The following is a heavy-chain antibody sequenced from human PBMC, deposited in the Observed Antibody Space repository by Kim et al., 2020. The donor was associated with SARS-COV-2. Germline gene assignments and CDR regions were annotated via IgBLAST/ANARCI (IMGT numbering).Heavy chain of an antibody. Sequence: GGSLRLFCAASGFTFSSYGMHWVRQAPGKGLEWVAVIWYDGSNKYYADSVKGRFTISRDNSKNTLYLQMNSLRAEDTAVYYCAKDREQQPWYYYGMDVWGQGTTVTVSS. CDR2: IWYDGSNK. V-gene: IGHV3-33*06. D-gene: IGHD6-13*01. CDR3: AKDREQQPWYYYGMDV. CDR1: GFTFSSYG. J-gene: IGHJ6*02.